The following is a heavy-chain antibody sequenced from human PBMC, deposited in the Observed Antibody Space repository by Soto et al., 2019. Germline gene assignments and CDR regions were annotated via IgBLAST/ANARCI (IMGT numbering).Heavy chain of an antibody. J-gene: IGHJ5*02. Sequence: QVQLVQSGAEVKKPGASVKVSCKASGYTFTSYGISWVRQAPGQGLEWMGWISAYNGNTNYAQKLQGRVTMTTDTSTSTAYMELRSRRSDDTAVYYCAKGGYCSSVNPPCRNWFDPWGQGTLVTVSS. V-gene: IGHV1-18*01. CDR3: AKGGYCSSVNPPCRNWFDP. CDR2: ISAYNGNT. D-gene: IGHD2-2*01. CDR1: GYTFTSYG.